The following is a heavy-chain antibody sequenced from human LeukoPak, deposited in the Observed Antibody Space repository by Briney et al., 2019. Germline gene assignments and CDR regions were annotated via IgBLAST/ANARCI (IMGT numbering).Heavy chain of an antibody. J-gene: IGHJ4*02. Sequence: NSGNTGYAQKFQGIVTMTRNTSISTAYMELSSLRSEDTAVYYCARARGYSYGAPKPYYFDFWGQGTLVTVSS. V-gene: IGHV1-8*01. D-gene: IGHD5-18*01. CDR3: ARARGYSYGAPKPYYFDF. CDR2: NSGNT.